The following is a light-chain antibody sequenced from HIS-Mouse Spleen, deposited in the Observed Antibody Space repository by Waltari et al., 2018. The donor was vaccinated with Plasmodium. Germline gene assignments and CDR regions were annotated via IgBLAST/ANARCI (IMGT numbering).Light chain of an antibody. CDR1: QGISSA. CDR2: DAS. J-gene: IGKJ4*01. V-gene: IGKV1-13*02. Sequence: AIQLTQSPSSLSAYVGERVTITCRASQGISSALAWYQQKPGKATKLLIYDASSLESGVPSRFSGSGSGTDFTLTISSLQPEDFATYYCQQFNSYPLTFGGGTKVEIK. CDR3: QQFNSYPLT.